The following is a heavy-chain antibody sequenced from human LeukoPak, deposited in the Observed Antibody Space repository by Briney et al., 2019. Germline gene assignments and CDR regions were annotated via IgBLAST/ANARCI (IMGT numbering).Heavy chain of an antibody. Sequence: ASVKVSCKASGYTFTSYDIYWVRQATGPGLEWMGWMNPSSGNTGYAQKFQGRVTMTRDTSISTAYMELSRLRSDDTAVYYCARDGGKLGYCSSTSCLFDYWGQGTLVTVSS. V-gene: IGHV1-8*01. CDR1: GYTFTSYD. D-gene: IGHD2-2*01. J-gene: IGHJ4*02. CDR2: MNPSSGNT. CDR3: ARDGGKLGYCSSTSCLFDY.